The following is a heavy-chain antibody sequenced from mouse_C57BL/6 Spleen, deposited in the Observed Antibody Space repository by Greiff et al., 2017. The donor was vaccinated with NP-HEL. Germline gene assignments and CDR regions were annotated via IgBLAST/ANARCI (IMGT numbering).Heavy chain of an antibody. J-gene: IGHJ2*01. D-gene: IGHD1-1*01. CDR2: INPSTGGT. CDR1: GYSFTGSY. CDR3: ARLHFDY. V-gene: IGHV1-42*01. Sequence: EVKVVESGPELVKPGASVKISCKASGYSFTGSYMNWVKQSPEKSLEWIGEINPSTGGTTSNQKFKSKAPLTVDKSSSTAYMQLKSLTSEDSAVYYCARLHFDYWGQGTTLTVSS.